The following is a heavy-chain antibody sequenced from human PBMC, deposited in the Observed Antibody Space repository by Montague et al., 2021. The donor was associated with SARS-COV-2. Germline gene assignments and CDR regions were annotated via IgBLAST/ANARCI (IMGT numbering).Heavy chain of an antibody. V-gene: IGHV2-70*11. CDR2: IDWDDEK. CDR1: GFSLSATGMC. D-gene: IGHD4-23*01. J-gene: IGHJ4*02. CDR3: ARTYGGNSFFDS. Sequence: PALVKPTQSLTLTRTFSGFSLSATGMCVNWIRQPPGKALEWLARIDWDDEKDYSTSLRTRLNISKDTSKNQVVLTLTNMDPVDTATYYCARTYGGNSFFDSWGQGALVTVSS.